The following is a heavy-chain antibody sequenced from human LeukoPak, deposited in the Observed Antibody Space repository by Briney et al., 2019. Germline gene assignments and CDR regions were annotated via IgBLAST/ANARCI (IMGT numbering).Heavy chain of an antibody. V-gene: IGHV4-61*02. CDR1: GGSISSGSYY. D-gene: IGHD3-10*01. CDR2: IYTSGST. CDR3: ARATYYGSGSRAWFDP. J-gene: IGHJ5*02. Sequence: SQTLSLTCTVSGGSISSGSYYWSWIRQPAGKGLEWIGRIYTSGSTNYNPSLKSRVTISVDTSKNQFSLKLSSVTAADTAVYYCARATYYGSGSRAWFDPWGQGTLVTVSS.